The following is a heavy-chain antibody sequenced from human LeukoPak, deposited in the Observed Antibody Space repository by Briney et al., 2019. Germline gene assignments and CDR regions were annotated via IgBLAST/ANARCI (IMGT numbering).Heavy chain of an antibody. Sequence: PGRSLRLSCAASGFTFSSYGMHWVRQAPGQGLEWMGGIIPIFGTANYAQKFQGRVTITADESTSTAYMELSSLRSEDTAVYYCASVVVAATARFDYYYYYGMDVWGKGTTDTVSS. V-gene: IGHV1-69*01. CDR1: GFTFSSYG. J-gene: IGHJ6*04. D-gene: IGHD2-15*01. CDR2: IIPIFGTA. CDR3: ASVVVAATARFDYYYYYGMDV.